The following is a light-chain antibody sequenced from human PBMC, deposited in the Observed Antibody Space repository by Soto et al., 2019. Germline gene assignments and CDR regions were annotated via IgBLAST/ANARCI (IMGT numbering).Light chain of an antibody. Sequence: EIVMTQSPATLSVSPGARATLTLSCRASQGVGSNLAWYQQKPGQTPRLLIYDTSTRATGIPARFSGSGSGTEYTSTISSLPSEDFAVYYCQQYNNRPYTFGEGTKVEIK. CDR1: QGVGSN. CDR3: QQYNNRPYT. V-gene: IGKV3-15*01. CDR2: DTS. J-gene: IGKJ2*01.